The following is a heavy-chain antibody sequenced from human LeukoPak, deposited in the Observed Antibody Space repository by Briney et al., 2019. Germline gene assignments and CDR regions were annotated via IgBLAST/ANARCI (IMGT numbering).Heavy chain of an antibody. CDR2: MNPNSGNT. CDR1: GYTFTSYD. CDR3: ARVGIAAAGATHYYYYYMDV. V-gene: IGHV1-8*01. Sequence: ASVKVSCKASGYTFTSYDINWVRQATGQGLEWMGWMNPNSGNTGYAQKFQGRVTITRNTSISTAYMELSSLRSEDTAVYYCARVGIAAAGATHYYYYYMDVWGKGTTVTVSS. J-gene: IGHJ6*03. D-gene: IGHD6-13*01.